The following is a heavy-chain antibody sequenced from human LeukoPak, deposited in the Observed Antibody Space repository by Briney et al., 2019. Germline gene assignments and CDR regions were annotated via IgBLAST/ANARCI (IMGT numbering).Heavy chain of an antibody. D-gene: IGHD3-9*01. CDR2: IYYSGST. CDR1: GGSISSYY. CDR3: ARGGDDYDILTGPWRYYYYGMDV. Sequence: PSETLSLTCTVSGGSISSYYWSWLRQPPGKGLEWIGYIYYSGSTNYNPSLKSRVTISVDTSKNQFSLKLSSVTAADTAVYYCARGGDDYDILTGPWRYYYYGMDVWGQGTTVTVSS. V-gene: IGHV4-59*01. J-gene: IGHJ6*02.